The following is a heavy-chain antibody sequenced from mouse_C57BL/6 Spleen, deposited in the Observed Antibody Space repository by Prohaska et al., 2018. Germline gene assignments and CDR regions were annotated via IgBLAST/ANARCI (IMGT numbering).Heavy chain of an antibody. CDR1: GIDFSRYW. J-gene: IGHJ1*03. D-gene: IGHD4-1*01. CDR2: INPDSSTI. CDR3: ASPNWDWYFDV. V-gene: IGHV4-1*01. Sequence: EVKLLQSGGGLVQPGGSLKLSCAASGIDFSRYWMSWVRRAPGKGLEWIREINPDSSTINYAPSLKDKFIISRDNAKNTLYLQMSKVRSEDTALYYCASPNWDWYFDVWGTVTTVTVSS.